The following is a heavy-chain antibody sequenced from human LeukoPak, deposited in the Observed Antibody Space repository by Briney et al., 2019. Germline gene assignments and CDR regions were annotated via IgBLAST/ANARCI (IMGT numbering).Heavy chain of an antibody. J-gene: IGHJ6*03. CDR1: GGSISFYY. Sequence: SETLSLTCTVSGGSISFYYWSWIRQPPGKGLEWIGYIYYSGDTNYNPSLKSRVSISVDTSKNQFSLKLSSVTAADTAVYYCASPGNHYHYMDVWGKGTTVTVSS. V-gene: IGHV4-59*01. CDR2: IYYSGDT. D-gene: IGHD1-14*01. CDR3: ASPGNHYHYMDV.